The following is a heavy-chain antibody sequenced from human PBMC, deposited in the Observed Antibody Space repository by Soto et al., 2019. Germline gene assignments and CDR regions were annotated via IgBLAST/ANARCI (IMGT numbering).Heavy chain of an antibody. CDR3: ARTYYYDSTGYYRTFDY. V-gene: IGHV3-23*01. CDR1: GFTFGSYA. CDR2: VGPSGSST. Sequence: SGGSLRLSCAASGFTFGSYAMSWVRLAPGKGLEWVSVVGPSGSSTFYADSVRGRFTISRDNVENTLYLQMNSLRVADTALYFCARTYYYDSTGYYRTFDYWGQGTLVTVSS. D-gene: IGHD3-22*01. J-gene: IGHJ4*02.